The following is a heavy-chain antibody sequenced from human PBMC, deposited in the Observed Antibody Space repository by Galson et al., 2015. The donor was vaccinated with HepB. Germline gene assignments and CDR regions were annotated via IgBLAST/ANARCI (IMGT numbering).Heavy chain of an antibody. J-gene: IGHJ5*02. Sequence: SVKVSCKASGYTFTGYYMHWMRQAPGQGLEWMGWINPNIGGTNYAQKFQGWVTITRDTSISTAYMELSRLRSDDTAVDYCAREGGGNSRGYNWFDPWGQGTLVTVSS. CDR3: AREGGGNSRGYNWFDP. V-gene: IGHV1-2*04. D-gene: IGHD4-23*01. CDR2: INPNIGGT. CDR1: GYTFTGYY.